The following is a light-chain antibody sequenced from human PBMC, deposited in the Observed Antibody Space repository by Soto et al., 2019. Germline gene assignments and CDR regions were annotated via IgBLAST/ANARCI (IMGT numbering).Light chain of an antibody. J-gene: IGKJ4*01. CDR1: PSVSSS. Sequence: EIVMTQPPATLSVSPGERATPSCRASPSVSSSVAWYQQKPGQAPRLIIYDASTRATGIPARFSGSGSGTDFTLTISSLQSEDCAIYDGQQYQNWPLTFGGGTTVEIK. CDR2: DAS. CDR3: QQYQNWPLT. V-gene: IGKV3-15*01.